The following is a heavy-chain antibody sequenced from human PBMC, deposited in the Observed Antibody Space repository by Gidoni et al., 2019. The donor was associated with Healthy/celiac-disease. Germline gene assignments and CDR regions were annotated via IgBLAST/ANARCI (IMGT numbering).Heavy chain of an antibody. J-gene: IGHJ4*02. V-gene: IGHV1-69*04. Sequence: QVQLAQSGAEVKKSGSSVNVSCKSSGCTFSSYAISWVRQAPGQGLEWMGRIIPILGIANYAQKFQGRVTITADKSTSTAYMELSSLRSEDTAVYYCARDSSVEMATVGIDYWGQGTLVTVSS. CDR2: IIPILGIA. D-gene: IGHD4-4*01. CDR1: GCTFSSYA. CDR3: ARDSSVEMATVGIDY.